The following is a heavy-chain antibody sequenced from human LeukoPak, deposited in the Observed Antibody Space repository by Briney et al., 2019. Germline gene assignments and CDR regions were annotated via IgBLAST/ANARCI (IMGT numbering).Heavy chain of an antibody. CDR2: INPHSGGT. V-gene: IGHV1-2*02. J-gene: IGHJ6*03. CDR3: ARSPRDYDFWSGYPDAYYMDV. Sequence: ASVKVSCKASGYTFTDYYMHWVRQAPGQGLEWMGWINPHSGGTDHAQKLQGRVTMTTDTSTSTAYMELRSLRSDDTAVYYCARSPRDYDFWSGYPDAYYMDVWGKGTTVTVSS. CDR1: GYTFTDYY. D-gene: IGHD3-3*01.